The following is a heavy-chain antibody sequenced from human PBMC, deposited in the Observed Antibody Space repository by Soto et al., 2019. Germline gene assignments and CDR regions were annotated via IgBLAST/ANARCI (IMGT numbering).Heavy chain of an antibody. CDR3: ARADAWSPLTGYPYGDAFDI. CDR2: ISSSSSTI. CDR1: GFTFSSYS. D-gene: IGHD3-9*01. Sequence: GGSLRLSCAASGFTFSSYSMNWVRQAPGKGLEWVSYISSSSSTIYYADSVKGRFTISRDNAKNSLYLQMNSLRDEDTAVYYCARADAWSPLTGYPYGDAFDIWGQGTMVTVSS. V-gene: IGHV3-48*02. J-gene: IGHJ3*02.